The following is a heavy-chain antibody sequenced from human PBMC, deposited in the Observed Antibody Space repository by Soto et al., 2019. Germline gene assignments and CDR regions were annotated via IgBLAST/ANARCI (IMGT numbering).Heavy chain of an antibody. D-gene: IGHD3-3*01. CDR3: AKDERRFLEWVPFGYYYYGTDV. V-gene: IGHV3-30*18. CDR2: ISYDGSNK. CDR1: GFTFSNYG. J-gene: IGHJ6*02. Sequence: GGSLRLSCAASGFTFSNYGMHWVRQAPGKGLEWVAVISYDGSNKYYVDSVKGRFTIFRDNSKNTLYPQINSLRAEDTAVYYRAKDERRFLEWVPFGYYYYGTDVWGQGTTVTVSS.